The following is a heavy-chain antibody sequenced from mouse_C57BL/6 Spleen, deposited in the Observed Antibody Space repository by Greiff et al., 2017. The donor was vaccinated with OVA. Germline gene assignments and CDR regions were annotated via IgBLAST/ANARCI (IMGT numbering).Heavy chain of an antibody. Sequence: VQLQQSGPELVKPGASVKIPCKASGYTFTDYNMDWVKQSHGKSLEWIGDINPNNGGTIYNQKFKGKATLTVDKSSSTAYMELRSLTSEDTAVYYCARGEGYSCGSIYGGDAMDYWGQGTSVTVSS. CDR1: GYTFTDYN. J-gene: IGHJ4*01. D-gene: IGHD1-1*01. CDR3: ARGEGYSCGSIYGGDAMDY. V-gene: IGHV1-18*01. CDR2: INPNNGGT.